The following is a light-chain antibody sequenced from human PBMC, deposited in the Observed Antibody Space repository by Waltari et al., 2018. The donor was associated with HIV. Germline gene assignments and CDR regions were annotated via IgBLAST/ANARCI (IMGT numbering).Light chain of an antibody. CDR2: SDN. Sequence: QSVLTQPPSASGTPGQRVTISCSGSSSNIGTHTVNWYQQLPGTAPKLFIYSDNLRPSGVPDRCSGSKSGTSASLAIRGLQSEDEADYYCAAWDDSLNGYVFGTGTKVTVL. J-gene: IGLJ1*01. CDR3: AAWDDSLNGYV. V-gene: IGLV1-44*01. CDR1: SSNIGTHT.